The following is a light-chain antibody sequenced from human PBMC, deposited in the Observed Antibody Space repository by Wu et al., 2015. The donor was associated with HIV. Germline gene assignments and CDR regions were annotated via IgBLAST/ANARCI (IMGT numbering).Light chain of an antibody. CDR3: QQRRNWPSIT. CDR2: DVS. J-gene: IGKJ5*01. Sequence: EIVLTQSPATVSLSPGERATLYCWASQNIRDSLAWYQQKPDQAPRLLIYDVSNRATGVPARFSGSGFGTDFTLTISTLEPEDSAVYSCQQRRNWPSITFGQGTRLEIK. V-gene: IGKV3-11*01. CDR1: QNIRDS.